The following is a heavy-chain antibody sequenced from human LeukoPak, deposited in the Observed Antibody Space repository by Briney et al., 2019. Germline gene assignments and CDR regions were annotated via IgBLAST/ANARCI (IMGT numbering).Heavy chain of an antibody. D-gene: IGHD1-26*01. CDR1: GFTFSIHG. CDR2: IINSGGTV. J-gene: IGHJ6*02. CDR3: ARVGRGVYGMDV. V-gene: IGHV3-48*02. Sequence: PGRSLRLSCAASGFTFSIHGMNCVPQAPGKGLEWVSYIINSGGTVYYTASVQGRFTISRDNARNSLFLQMNSLRDEDTAVYYCARVGRGVYGMDVWGQGTTVTVSS.